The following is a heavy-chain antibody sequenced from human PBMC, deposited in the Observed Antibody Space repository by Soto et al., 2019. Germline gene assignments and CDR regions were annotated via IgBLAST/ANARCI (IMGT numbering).Heavy chain of an antibody. CDR2: ISYSGST. CDR1: GDSISSHY. Sequence: PSETLSLTCSVSGDSISSHYWSWIRQPPGKGLEWIGYISYSGSTNYNPSLKSRVTIFVHTSENQFSLKLTSVTAADTAVYYCARDKITGLFDYWGQGTLVTVSS. J-gene: IGHJ4*02. V-gene: IGHV4-59*11. CDR3: ARDKITGLFDY. D-gene: IGHD2-8*02.